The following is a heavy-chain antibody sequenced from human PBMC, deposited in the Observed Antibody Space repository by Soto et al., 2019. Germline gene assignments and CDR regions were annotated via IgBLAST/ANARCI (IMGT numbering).Heavy chain of an antibody. Sequence: EVHLLESGGGLVQPGGSLKISCTVSGFTFSSYAMSWVRQAPGKGLEWVSGISGTGRVTNYAESVKGRFTISRDNPKNPRSPDMKSLRAEDTAVYYCAKDVHDDIVTGIEYFDHWGQGTLVTVSS. D-gene: IGHD3-9*01. V-gene: IGHV3-23*01. CDR1: GFTFSSYA. CDR2: ISGTGRVT. J-gene: IGHJ1*01. CDR3: AKDVHDDIVTGIEYFDH.